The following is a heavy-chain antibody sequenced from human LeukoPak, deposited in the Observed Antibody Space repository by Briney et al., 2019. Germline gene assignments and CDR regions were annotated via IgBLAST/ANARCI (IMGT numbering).Heavy chain of an antibody. J-gene: IGHJ4*02. V-gene: IGHV3-53*01. D-gene: IGHD6-19*01. CDR3: ARDLGSGRTDY. Sequence: GGSLRLSCAASGFTVSSNYMSWVRQAPGQGLEWVSVIYSGGSTYYADSVKGRFTISRDNSKNTLYLQMNSLRAEDTAVYYCARDLGSGRTDYWGQGTLVTVSS. CDR2: IYSGGST. CDR1: GFTVSSNY.